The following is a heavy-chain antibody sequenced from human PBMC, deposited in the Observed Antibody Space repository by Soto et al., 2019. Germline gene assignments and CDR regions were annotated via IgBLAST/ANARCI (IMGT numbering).Heavy chain of an antibody. CDR1: GFTFSNYN. D-gene: IGHD6-19*01. J-gene: IGHJ4*02. V-gene: IGHV3-48*02. CDR2: ISISSTK. Sequence: VQPVESGGGLVQPGGSLGLSCAASGFTFSNYNMNWVRQAPGKGLEWLSYISISSTKYYADSVKGRFTISRDNAKNSLYLQMNSLRDEDTAVYYCARVGFGSTGWGGDFDYWGQGTLVTVSS. CDR3: ARVGFGSTGWGGDFDY.